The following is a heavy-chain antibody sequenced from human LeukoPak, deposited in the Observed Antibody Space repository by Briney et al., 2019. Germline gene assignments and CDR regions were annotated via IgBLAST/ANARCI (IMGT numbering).Heavy chain of an antibody. CDR1: GYTFTSYG. CDR3: ARVGIEYSSSWYSTPNWFDP. CDR2: ISAYNGNT. D-gene: IGHD6-13*01. J-gene: IGHJ5*02. V-gene: IGHV1-18*01. Sequence: ASVKVSCKASGYTFTSYGISWVRQAPGQGLEWMGWISAYNGNTNYAQKLQGRVTMTTDTSTSTAYMELRSLRSDDTAVYYCARVGIEYSSSWYSTPNWFDPWGQGTLVTVSS.